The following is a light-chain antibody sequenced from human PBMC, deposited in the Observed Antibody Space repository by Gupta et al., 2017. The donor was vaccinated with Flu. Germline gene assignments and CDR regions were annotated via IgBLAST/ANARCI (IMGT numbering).Light chain of an antibody. CDR1: QGVTSTY. Sequence: EIVLTQSPGSLSVSPGERATLSCRASQGVTSTYFAWYQQKPGQAPRLLIYGASRRATGIPDRFSGSGSGTDFTLTISRLEPEDFAVYYCQQYGGSLPYTFGQGTKLEIK. J-gene: IGKJ2*01. CDR2: GAS. CDR3: QQYGGSLPYT. V-gene: IGKV3-20*01.